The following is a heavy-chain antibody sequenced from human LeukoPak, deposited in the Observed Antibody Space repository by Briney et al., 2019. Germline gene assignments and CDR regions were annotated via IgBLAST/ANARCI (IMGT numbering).Heavy chain of an antibody. J-gene: IGHJ4*02. CDR2: ISSSGSTI. D-gene: IGHD1-1*01. Sequence: GGSLRLSCAASGFTFSSYEMNWVRQAPGKGLEWVSYISSSGSTIYYADSVKGRFTISRDNAKNSLYLQMNSLRAEDTAVYYCAREVQLERLGFGKEGSAFDYWGQGTLVTVSS. V-gene: IGHV3-48*03. CDR1: GFTFSSYE. CDR3: AREVQLERLGFGKEGSAFDY.